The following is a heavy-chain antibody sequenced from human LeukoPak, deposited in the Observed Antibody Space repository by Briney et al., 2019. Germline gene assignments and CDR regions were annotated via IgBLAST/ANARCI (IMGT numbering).Heavy chain of an antibody. CDR2: IYTSGGT. Sequence: SETLSLTCTVSGGSISSYYWSWIRQPAGQGLEWIGRIYTSGGTNYNPSLKSRGTMSVDTSKNQFSLKLSSVTAADTAVYYCARGYGQLDYWGQGTLVTVSS. CDR3: ARGYGQLDY. J-gene: IGHJ4*02. CDR1: GGSISSYY. V-gene: IGHV4-4*07. D-gene: IGHD5-12*01.